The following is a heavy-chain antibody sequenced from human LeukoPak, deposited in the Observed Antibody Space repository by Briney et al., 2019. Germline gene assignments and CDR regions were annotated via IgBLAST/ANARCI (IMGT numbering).Heavy chain of an antibody. J-gene: IGHJ4*02. CDR3: TRVYSGSLFDY. D-gene: IGHD1-26*01. CDR2: INPNSGGT. CDR1: GYTFTDYY. V-gene: IGHV1-2*02. Sequence: ASVKVSCKASGYTFTDYYMHWVRQAPGQGLEWMGWINPNSGGTNYAQNFQGRVTMTRDTSISAAYMKLSRLRSDDTAVYYCTRVYSGSLFDYWGQGTLVTVSS.